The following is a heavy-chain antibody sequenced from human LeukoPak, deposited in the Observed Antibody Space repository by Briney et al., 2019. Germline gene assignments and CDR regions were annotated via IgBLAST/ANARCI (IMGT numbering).Heavy chain of an antibody. CDR3: ARLTRLAPVGTTYYHSLDV. CDR2: IYYTGVI. CDR1: GGSISGHY. D-gene: IGHD2-2*01. J-gene: IGHJ6*02. Sequence: PSETLSLTCTVSGGSISGHYWSWIRQPPGKGLEWIGHIYYTGVINYEPSLKSRVTMLVDTSKNQFSLKVTSVTAADTAVYYCARLTRLAPVGTTYYHSLDVWGQGSTVTVSS. V-gene: IGHV4-59*08.